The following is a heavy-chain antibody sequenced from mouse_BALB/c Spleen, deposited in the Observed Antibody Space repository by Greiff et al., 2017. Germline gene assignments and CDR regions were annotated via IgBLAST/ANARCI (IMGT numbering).Heavy chain of an antibody. CDR2: ISDGGSYT. D-gene: IGHD2-14*01. CDR3: ARGGYDVYYFDY. CDR1: GFTFSDYY. V-gene: IGHV5-4*02. J-gene: IGHJ2*01. Sequence: EVQLVESGGGLVKPGGSLKLSCAASGFTFSDYYMYWVRQTPEKRLEWVATISDGGSYTYYPDSVKGRFTISRDNAKNNLYLQMSSLKSEDTAMYYCARGGYDVYYFDYWGQGTTLTVSS.